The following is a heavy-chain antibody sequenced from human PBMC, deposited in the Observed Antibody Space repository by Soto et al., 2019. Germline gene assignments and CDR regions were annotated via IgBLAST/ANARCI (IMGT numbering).Heavy chain of an antibody. J-gene: IGHJ4*02. V-gene: IGHV4-4*07. D-gene: IGHD1-26*01. CDR1: RASIYTYS. CDR3: ATIVGANDH. Sequence: SETLSLTCTVSRASIYTYSWTWIRQPAGKGLQWIGHIYSSGSANYSPSLKSRVSMSVDSSKNQISLKLSSVTAADTAVYYCATIVGANDHWGQGTLVTVAS. CDR2: IYSSGSA.